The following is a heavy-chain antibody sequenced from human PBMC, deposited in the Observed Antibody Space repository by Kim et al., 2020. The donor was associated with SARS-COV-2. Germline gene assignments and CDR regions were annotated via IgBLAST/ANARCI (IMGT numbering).Heavy chain of an antibody. V-gene: IGHV1-18*04. Sequence: ASVKVSCKASGYTFTSYGISWVRQAPGQGLEWMGWITTYNGNTKYTQKLQGRVTMTTDTSTSTAYMELRSLRSDDTAVYYCVRVSRHSSTWTFFDYWGQG. CDR2: ITTYNGNT. J-gene: IGHJ4*02. CDR1: GYTFTSYG. CDR3: VRVSRHSSTWTFFDY. D-gene: IGHD2-2*01.